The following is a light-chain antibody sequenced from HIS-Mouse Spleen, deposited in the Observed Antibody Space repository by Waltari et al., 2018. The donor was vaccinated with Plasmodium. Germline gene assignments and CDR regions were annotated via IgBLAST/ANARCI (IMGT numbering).Light chain of an antibody. CDR2: GAS. Sequence: EIVMTQSPATLSVSPGERDTLSCRASQSVSSNLAWYQQKPGQAPRLLIYGASTRAPGIPARFSGSGSGTEFTLTISSLQSEDLAVYYCQQYNNWSFTFGPGTKVDIK. CDR3: QQYNNWSFT. CDR1: QSVSSN. V-gene: IGKV3-15*01. J-gene: IGKJ3*01.